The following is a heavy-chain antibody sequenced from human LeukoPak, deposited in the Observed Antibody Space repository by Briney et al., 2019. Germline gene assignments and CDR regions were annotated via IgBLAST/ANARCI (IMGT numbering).Heavy chain of an antibody. CDR3: AKKGSSSPWDWGMDV. CDR1: GGSISSSSYY. V-gene: IGHV4-39*07. Sequence: PSETLSLTCTVSGGSISSSSYYWGWIRQPPGKGLEWIGEIHHSGSTNYNPSLKSRVTMSVDKSKNQFSLKLSSVTAADTAVYYCAKKGSSSPWDWGMDVWGQGTTVTVSS. D-gene: IGHD6-13*01. J-gene: IGHJ6*02. CDR2: IHHSGST.